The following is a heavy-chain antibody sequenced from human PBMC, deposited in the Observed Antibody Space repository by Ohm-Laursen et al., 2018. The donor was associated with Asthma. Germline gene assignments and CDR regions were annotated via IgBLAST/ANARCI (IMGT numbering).Heavy chain of an antibody. J-gene: IGHJ3*02. V-gene: IGHV3-30*03. Sequence: SLRLSCTASGFTFSSYGMHWVRQAPGKGLEWVAVISYDGSNKYYADSVKGRFTISRDNSKNTLYLQMNSLRAEDTAVYYCARDQDSSGWYKLDIWGQGTMVTVSS. CDR1: GFTFSSYG. D-gene: IGHD6-19*01. CDR2: ISYDGSNK. CDR3: ARDQDSSGWYKLDI.